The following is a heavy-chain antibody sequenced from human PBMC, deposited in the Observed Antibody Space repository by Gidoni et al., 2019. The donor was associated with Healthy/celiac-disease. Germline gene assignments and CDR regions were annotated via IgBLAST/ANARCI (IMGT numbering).Heavy chain of an antibody. D-gene: IGHD3-22*01. CDR1: GYTFTGYY. V-gene: IGHV1-2*02. CDR2: INPNSGGT. Sequence: QVQLVQSGAEVKKPGASVKVSCKSSGYTFTGYYMHWVRQAPGQGLEWMGWINPNSGGTNYAQKFQGRVNMTRDTSISTAYMELSRLRSDDTAVYYCARDYHYDSSGYAPWGQGTLVTVSS. J-gene: IGHJ5*02. CDR3: ARDYHYDSSGYAP.